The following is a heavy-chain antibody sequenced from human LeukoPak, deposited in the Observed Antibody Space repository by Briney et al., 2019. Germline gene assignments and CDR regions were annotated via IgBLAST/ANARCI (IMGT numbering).Heavy chain of an antibody. J-gene: IGHJ4*02. Sequence: PSETLSLTCTVSSGSISSSSYYWGWIRQPPGKGLEWIGSIYFSGSTYYNPSLKSRVTIFVDTSKNQFSLKLTSVTAADTAVYYCARQVGTYYESPFDYRGQGALVTVSS. CDR1: SGSISSSSYY. D-gene: IGHD1-26*01. CDR2: IYFSGST. CDR3: ARQVGTYYESPFDY. V-gene: IGHV4-39*01.